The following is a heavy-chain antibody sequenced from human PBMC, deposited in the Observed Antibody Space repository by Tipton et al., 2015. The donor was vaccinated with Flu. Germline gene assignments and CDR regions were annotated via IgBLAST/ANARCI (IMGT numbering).Heavy chain of an antibody. CDR1: GGSFSGYY. Sequence: TLSLTCADYGGSFSGYYWSWIRQPPGKGLEWIGEINHSGSTNYNPSLKSRVTISVDTSKNQFSLKLSSATAADTAVYYCARGRIGRGYSYGGWGQGTLVTVSS. V-gene: IGHV4-34*01. J-gene: IGHJ4*02. CDR3: ARGRIGRGYSYGG. D-gene: IGHD5-18*01. CDR2: INHSGST.